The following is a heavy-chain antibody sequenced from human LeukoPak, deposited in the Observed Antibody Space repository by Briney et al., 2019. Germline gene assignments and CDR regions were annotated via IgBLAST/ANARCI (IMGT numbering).Heavy chain of an antibody. CDR2: INPNSGGT. D-gene: IGHD5-24*01. V-gene: IGHV1-2*02. CDR1: GYTFTDYY. J-gene: IGHJ4*02. Sequence: VASVKVSCKASGYTFTDYYPHWVRQAPGQGLEWMGWINPNSGGTNYAQTFRSRVTMTRDTSITTAYLELSRLRSDDTAVYYCARIGYNHYFDYWGQGTLVTVSS. CDR3: ARIGYNHYFDY.